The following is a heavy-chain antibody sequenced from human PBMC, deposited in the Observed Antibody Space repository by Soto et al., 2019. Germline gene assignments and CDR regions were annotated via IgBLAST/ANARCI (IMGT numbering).Heavy chain of an antibody. Sequence: QVQLQQWGAGLLKPSETLSLTCAVYGGAFSDYYWSWIRQPPGKGLEWIGEIDRYGSTNYDPSLKSRVTISIETSKHQFSLKLTSVTAADTAIYYCAGGSPSAWEPPFYWGQGTLVTVSS. CDR2: IDRYGST. J-gene: IGHJ4*02. V-gene: IGHV4-34*01. CDR3: AGGSPSAWEPPFY. CDR1: GGAFSDYY. D-gene: IGHD1-26*01.